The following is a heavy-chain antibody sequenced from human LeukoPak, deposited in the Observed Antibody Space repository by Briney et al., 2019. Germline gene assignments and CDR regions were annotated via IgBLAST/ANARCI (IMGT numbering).Heavy chain of an antibody. Sequence: PGGSLRLSCAASGFSLGSYGMHWVRQAPGKGLEWVAFIRYDGSIKYYVDSVKGRFTISRDNPKNTLYLQMNSLRPEDTAIYYCAKDHRQTTGIDYWGQGTLVTVSS. CDR3: AKDHRQTTGIDY. CDR1: GFSLGSYG. V-gene: IGHV3-30*02. J-gene: IGHJ4*02. D-gene: IGHD1-1*01. CDR2: IRYDGSIK.